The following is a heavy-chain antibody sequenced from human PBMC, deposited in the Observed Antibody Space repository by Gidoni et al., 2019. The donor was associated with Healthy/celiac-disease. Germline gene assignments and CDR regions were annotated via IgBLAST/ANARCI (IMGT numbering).Heavy chain of an antibody. D-gene: IGHD3-22*01. V-gene: IGHV1-2*02. CDR1: GYTFTGYY. J-gene: IGHJ4*02. CDR2: INPNSGGT. Sequence: QVQLVQSGAEVKKPGASVKVSCKASGYTFTGYYMHWVRQAPGQGLEWMGWINPNSGGTNYAQKFQGRVTMTRDTSISTAYMELSRLRSDDTAVYYCARDIDDSSGYYWVYFDYWGQGTLVTVSS. CDR3: ARDIDDSSGYYWVYFDY.